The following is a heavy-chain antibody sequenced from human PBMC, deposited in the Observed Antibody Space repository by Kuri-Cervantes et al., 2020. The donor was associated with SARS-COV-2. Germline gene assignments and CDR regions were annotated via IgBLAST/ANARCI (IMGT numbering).Heavy chain of an antibody. Sequence: SETLSLTCTVSGSSISSYYWSWIRQPPGKGLEWIGYIYYSGSTNYNPSLKSRVTISVDTSKNQFSLKLSSVTAADTAVYYCARQGSSGWYLGYWGQGTLVTVSS. CDR3: ARQGSSGWYLGY. CDR1: GSSISSYY. J-gene: IGHJ4*02. V-gene: IGHV4-59*08. CDR2: IYYSGST. D-gene: IGHD6-19*01.